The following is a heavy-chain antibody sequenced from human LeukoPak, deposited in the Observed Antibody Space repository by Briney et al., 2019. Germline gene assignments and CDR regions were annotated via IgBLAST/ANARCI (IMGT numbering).Heavy chain of an antibody. V-gene: IGHV4-4*07. CDR1: GGFISSYY. CDR2: IYSSGSA. Sequence: PSETLSLTCSVSGGFISSYYWSWIRQSAGKGLEWSGRIYSSGSANYNPSLKSRVTMSVDTSKNQFSLRLSPVTAADTAVYYCANYNYESSGYSYFGNWGQGIVVIVSS. J-gene: IGHJ4*02. D-gene: IGHD3-22*01. CDR3: ANYNYESSGYSYFGN.